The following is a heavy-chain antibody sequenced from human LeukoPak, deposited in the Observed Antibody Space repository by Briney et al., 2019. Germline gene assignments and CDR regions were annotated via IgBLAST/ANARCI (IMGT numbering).Heavy chain of an antibody. J-gene: IGHJ4*02. CDR3: TRRVEWELPLFDY. V-gene: IGHV3-73*01. CDR2: IRSKANSYAT. D-gene: IGHD1-26*01. CDR1: GFTFSGSA. Sequence: GGSLRLSCAASGFTFSGSAMHWVRQASGKGLEWVGRIRSKANSYATAYAASMKGRFTISRDDSKNTAYLQMNSLKTEDTAVYYCTRRVEWELPLFDYWGQGTLVTVSS.